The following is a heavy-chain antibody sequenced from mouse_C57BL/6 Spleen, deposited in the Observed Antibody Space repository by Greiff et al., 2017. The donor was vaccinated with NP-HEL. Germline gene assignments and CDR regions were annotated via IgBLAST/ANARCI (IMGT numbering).Heavy chain of an antibody. D-gene: IGHD1-1*01. J-gene: IGHJ1*03. CDR2: IWSDGST. CDR3: ARHRGYGRNWYFDV. CDR1: GFSLTSYG. V-gene: IGHV2-6-1*01. Sequence: QVQLKESGPGLVAPSQSLSITCTVSGFSLTSYGVHWVRQPPGKGLEWLVVIWSDGSTTYNSALKSRLSISKDNSKSQVFLKMNSLQTDDTAMYYCARHRGYGRNWYFDVWGTGTTVTVSS.